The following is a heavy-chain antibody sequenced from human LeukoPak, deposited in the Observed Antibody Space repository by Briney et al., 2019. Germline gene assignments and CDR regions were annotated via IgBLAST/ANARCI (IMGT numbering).Heavy chain of an antibody. CDR3: ARQNSSSWPFDY. J-gene: IGHJ4*02. CDR1: GGSFSGYY. Sequence: SETLSLTCAVYGGSFSGYYWSWIRQPPGKGLEWIGEINHSGSTNYNPSLKSRVTISVDTSKNQFSLKLSSVTAADTAVYYCARQNSSSWPFDYWGQGTLVTVSS. V-gene: IGHV4-34*01. D-gene: IGHD6-13*01. CDR2: INHSGST.